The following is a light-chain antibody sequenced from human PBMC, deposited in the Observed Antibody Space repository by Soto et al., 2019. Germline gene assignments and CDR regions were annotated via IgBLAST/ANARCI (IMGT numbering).Light chain of an antibody. J-gene: IGKJ2*01. CDR2: KAS. CDR1: QSISSW. V-gene: IGKV1-5*03. Sequence: DIQMTQSPSTLSASVGDRVTITCRASQSISSWLGWYQQKPGKAPKLLIYKASSLESGVPSRFSGSGSGTEFTLTISSLQPDDFATYYCQQYNSSEYTFGQGTKLQIK. CDR3: QQYNSSEYT.